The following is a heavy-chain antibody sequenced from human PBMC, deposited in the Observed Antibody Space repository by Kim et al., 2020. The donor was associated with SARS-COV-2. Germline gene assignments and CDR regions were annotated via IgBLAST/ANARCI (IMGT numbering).Heavy chain of an antibody. J-gene: IGHJ4*02. D-gene: IGHD4-17*01. Sequence: AVSVKSRITINPTTTKNQFSRQLNSVTPEDTAVYYCARGGTTVTTFHFDYWGQGTLVTVSS. V-gene: IGHV6-1*01. CDR3: ARGGTTVTTFHFDY.